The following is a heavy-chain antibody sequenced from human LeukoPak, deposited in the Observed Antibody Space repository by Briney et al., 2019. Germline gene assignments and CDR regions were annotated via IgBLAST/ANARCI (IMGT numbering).Heavy chain of an antibody. D-gene: IGHD3-22*01. J-gene: IGHJ4*02. Sequence: GGSLRLSCAATGFSVRNYYMGWVRQAPGKGLEWVSLIRDSGETFYIDSVKGRFTISRDNSKNTLYLQMNSLRAEDTAVYYCAKDPAYDSSGYAYWGQGTLVTVSS. CDR3: AKDPAYDSSGYAY. CDR2: IRDSGET. CDR1: GFSVRNYY. V-gene: IGHV3-23*01.